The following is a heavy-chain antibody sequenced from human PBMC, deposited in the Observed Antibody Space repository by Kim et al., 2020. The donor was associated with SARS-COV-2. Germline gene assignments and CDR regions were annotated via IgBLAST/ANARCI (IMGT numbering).Heavy chain of an antibody. CDR1: GFTFSSYS. D-gene: IGHD3-16*01. Sequence: GGSLRLSCAASGFTFSSYSMNWVRQAPGKGLEWVSYISSTSSTIYYADSVKGRFTISRDNAKNSLYLQMNSLRDEDTAVYYCARGYYDSGKYWFDPWGQGTLVTVSS. CDR3: ARGYYDSGKYWFDP. CDR2: ISSTSSTI. V-gene: IGHV3-48*02. J-gene: IGHJ5*02.